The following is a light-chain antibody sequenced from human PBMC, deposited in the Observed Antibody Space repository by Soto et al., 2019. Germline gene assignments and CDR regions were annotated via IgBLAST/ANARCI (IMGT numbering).Light chain of an antibody. CDR3: QQGYSTPIT. CDR2: AAS. CDR1: QSISSY. J-gene: IGKJ5*01. Sequence: DIQMTQSPSTLSGSVGDRVTITCRASQSISSYLHWYQQKPGKAPKLLIYAASSLQSGVPSRFSGSGSGTDFTLTINSLQPEDFAAYYCQQGYSTPITFGQGTRLEIK. V-gene: IGKV1-39*01.